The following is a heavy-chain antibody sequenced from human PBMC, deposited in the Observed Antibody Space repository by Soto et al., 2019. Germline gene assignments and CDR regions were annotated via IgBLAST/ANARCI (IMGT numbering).Heavy chain of an antibody. CDR3: ARGELYYDFWSGYSRNYYGMDV. Sequence: GGSLRLSCAASGFTLSSYGMHWVRQAPGKGLEWVAVIWYDGSNKYYADSVKGRFAISRDNSKNTLYLQMNSLRAEDTAVYYCARGELYYDFWSGYSRNYYGMDVWGQGTTVTVSS. V-gene: IGHV3-33*01. CDR1: GFTLSSYG. CDR2: IWYDGSNK. J-gene: IGHJ6*02. D-gene: IGHD3-3*01.